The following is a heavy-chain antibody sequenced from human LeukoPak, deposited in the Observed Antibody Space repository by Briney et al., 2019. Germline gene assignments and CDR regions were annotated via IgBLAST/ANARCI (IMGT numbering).Heavy chain of an antibody. D-gene: IGHD5-18*01. CDR3: ARAQLGYSYGFGYFDL. Sequence: GGSLRLSCAASGFTVSSNYMSWVRQAPGKGLEWVSVIYSGGSTYYTDSVKGRFTISRHNSKNTLYLQLNSLRAEDTAVYYCARAQLGYSYGFGYFDLWGRGTLVTVSS. CDR2: IYSGGST. V-gene: IGHV3-66*01. J-gene: IGHJ2*01. CDR1: GFTVSSNY.